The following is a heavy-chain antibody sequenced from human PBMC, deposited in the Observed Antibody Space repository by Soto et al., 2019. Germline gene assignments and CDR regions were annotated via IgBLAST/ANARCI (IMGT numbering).Heavy chain of an antibody. Sequence: PGGSLRLSCEASGLTFSSYAMSWVRQAPGKGLEWVSAISGSGGSTYYADSVKGRFTISRDNSRNTLYVQMISLRAEDTAVYYCAKGSGFHYYNDMDVWGQGTTVTVSS. CDR1: GLTFSSYA. CDR3: AKGSGFHYYNDMDV. D-gene: IGHD6-19*01. V-gene: IGHV3-23*01. CDR2: ISGSGGST. J-gene: IGHJ6*02.